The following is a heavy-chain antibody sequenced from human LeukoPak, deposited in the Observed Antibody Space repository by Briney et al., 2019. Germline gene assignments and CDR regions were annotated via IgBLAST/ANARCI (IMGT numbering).Heavy chain of an antibody. J-gene: IGHJ4*02. CDR1: GYTFTSYG. CDR2: ISAYNGNT. D-gene: IGHD6-13*01. Sequence: ASVKVSCKASGYTFTSYGISWVRQAPGQGLEWMGWISAYNGNTNYAQKLQGRVTMTTDTSTSTAYMELRSLRSDDTAVYYCARDTPYDEAAATDYWGQGTLVTVPS. CDR3: ARDTPYDEAAATDY. V-gene: IGHV1-18*01.